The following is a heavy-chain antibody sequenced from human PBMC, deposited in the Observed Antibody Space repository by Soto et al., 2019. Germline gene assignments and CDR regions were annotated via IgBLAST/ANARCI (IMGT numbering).Heavy chain of an antibody. Sequence: LRLSCAASGFTFSSYAMSWVRQAPGKGLEWVSAISGSGGSTYYADSVKGRFTISRDNSKNTLYLQMNSLRAEDTAVYYCAKRIAAAGIIDYWGQGTLVTAPQ. D-gene: IGHD6-13*01. CDR2: ISGSGGST. J-gene: IGHJ4*02. CDR3: AKRIAAAGIIDY. V-gene: IGHV3-23*01. CDR1: GFTFSSYA.